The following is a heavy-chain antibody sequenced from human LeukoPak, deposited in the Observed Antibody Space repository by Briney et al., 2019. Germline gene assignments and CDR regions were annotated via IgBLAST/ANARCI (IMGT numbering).Heavy chain of an antibody. CDR1: GFVFNSYW. V-gene: IGHV3-7*04. Sequence: GGSLRLSCEASGFVFNSYWMTWVRQAPGKGLEWVANIKQDGSETKYVDSVEGRFTISRDNARNSVFLEMNSLRVEDTALYYCAMDRVVFTNWGQGALATVTS. D-gene: IGHD3-22*01. J-gene: IGHJ4*02. CDR2: IKQDGSET. CDR3: AMDRVVFTN.